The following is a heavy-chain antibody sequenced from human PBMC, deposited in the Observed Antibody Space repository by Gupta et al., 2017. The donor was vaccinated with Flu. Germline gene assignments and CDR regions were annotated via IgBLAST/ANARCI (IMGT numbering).Heavy chain of an antibody. V-gene: IGHV3-15*01. CDR2: IKSKTDGGTT. CDR3: TTETYDILTGLDYGMDV. D-gene: IGHD3-9*01. Sequence: KGLEWVGRIKSKTDGGTTDYAAPVKGRFTISRDDSKNTLYLQMNSLKTEDTAVYYCTTETYDILTGLDYGMDVWGQGTTVTVSS. J-gene: IGHJ6*02.